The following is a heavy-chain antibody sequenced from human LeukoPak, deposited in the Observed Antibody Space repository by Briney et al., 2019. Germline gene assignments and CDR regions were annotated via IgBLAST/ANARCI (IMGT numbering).Heavy chain of an antibody. V-gene: IGHV3-30*18. Sequence: GGSLRLSCAASGFTFSSYGMHWVRQAPGKGLEWVAVISYDGSNKYYADSVKGRFTISRDNSKNTLYLQMNSLRAEDTAVYYCAKDRDRGYYDSSGNLDYWGQGTLVTVSS. CDR1: GFTFSSYG. CDR3: AKDRDRGYYDSSGNLDY. J-gene: IGHJ4*02. CDR2: ISYDGSNK. D-gene: IGHD3-22*01.